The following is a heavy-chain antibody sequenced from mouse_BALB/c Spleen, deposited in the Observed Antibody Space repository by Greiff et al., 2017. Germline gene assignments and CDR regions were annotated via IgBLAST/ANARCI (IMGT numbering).Heavy chain of an antibody. CDR1: GFTFSSFG. D-gene: IGHD2-1*01. CDR3: ARDGNYVYYAMDY. Sequence: EVQRVESGGGLVQPGGSRKLSCAASGFTFSSFGMHWVRQAPEKGLEWVAYISSGSSTIYYADTVKGRFTISRDNPKNTLFLQMTSLRSEDTAMYYCARDGNYVYYAMDYWGQGTSVTVSS. CDR2: ISSGSSTI. V-gene: IGHV5-17*02. J-gene: IGHJ4*01.